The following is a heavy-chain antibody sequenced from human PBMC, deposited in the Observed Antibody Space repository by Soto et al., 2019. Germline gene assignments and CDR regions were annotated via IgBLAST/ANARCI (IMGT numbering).Heavy chain of an antibody. J-gene: IGHJ6*03. Sequence: GGSLRLSCAASGFTFSSYAMSWDRQAPGKGLEWVSAISGSGGSTYYADSVKGRFTISRDNSKNTLYLQMNSLRAEDTAVYYCAKGGYVFYYYYMDVWGKGTTVTVSS. V-gene: IGHV3-23*01. CDR3: AKGGYVFYYYYMDV. CDR2: ISGSGGST. CDR1: GFTFSSYA. D-gene: IGHD1-1*01.